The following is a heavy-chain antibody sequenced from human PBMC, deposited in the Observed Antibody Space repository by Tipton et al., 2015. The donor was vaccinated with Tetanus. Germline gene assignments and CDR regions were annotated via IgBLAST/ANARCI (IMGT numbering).Heavy chain of an antibody. J-gene: IGHJ4*02. D-gene: IGHD2-15*01. CDR2: SWYAGTDQ. CDR3: AREADCSGGSCFSGDFDN. V-gene: IGHV3-33*01. CDR1: GFIFSSYG. Sequence: AASGFIFSSYGIPWVRQSPGKGLEWVAASWYAGTDQYYADSVKGRFTLSRDNSKNTHYLEMNSLRAEDTALYYCAREADCSGGSCFSGDFDNWGQGTQVTVSS.